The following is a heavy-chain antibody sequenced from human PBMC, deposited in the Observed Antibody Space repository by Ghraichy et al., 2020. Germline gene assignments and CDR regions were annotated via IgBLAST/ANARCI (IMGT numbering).Heavy chain of an antibody. CDR2: IHISGNT. CDR3: ARDDSFAGGRNCFDP. J-gene: IGHJ5*02. CDR1: GGAISNDY. D-gene: IGHD5-18*01. V-gene: IGHV4-4*07. Sequence: SETLSLTCTVSGGAISNDYWCWIRQPAGKGLEWIGRIHISGNTNYNPSLKSRITFSVDTSKNQFSLKLTSMTAADTAVYYCARDDSFAGGRNCFDPWGPGTLVTVSS.